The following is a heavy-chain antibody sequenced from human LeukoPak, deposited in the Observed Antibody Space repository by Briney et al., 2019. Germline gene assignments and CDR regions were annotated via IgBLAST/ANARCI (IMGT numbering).Heavy chain of an antibody. V-gene: IGHV4-34*01. CDR2: INHSGST. J-gene: IGHJ4*02. D-gene: IGHD5-18*01. CDR3: ARGRCGYSYGYCFDY. Sequence: SETLSLTCAVYGGSFSGYYWSWIRQPPGKGLEWIGEINHSGSTNYNPSLKSRVTISVDTSKNQFSLKLSSVTAADTAVYYCARGRCGYSYGYCFDYWGQGTLVTVSS. CDR1: GGSFSGYY.